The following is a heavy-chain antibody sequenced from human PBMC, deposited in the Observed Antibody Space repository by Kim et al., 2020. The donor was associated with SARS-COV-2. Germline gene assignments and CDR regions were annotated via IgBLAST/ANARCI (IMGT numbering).Heavy chain of an antibody. V-gene: IGHV4-59*08. CDR2: IYYSGST. D-gene: IGHD3-10*01. J-gene: IGHJ6*01. Sequence: SETLSLTCTASGGSISSYYWSWIRQPPGKGLEWIGYIYYSGSTNYNPSLKSRVTISVDTSKNQFSLKLSSVTAADTTEYYCVCSNDYYGSGSYWASYYYYYGVDMWRQGTTVTVSS. CDR1: GGSISSYY. CDR3: VCSNDYYGSGSYWASYYYYYGVDM.